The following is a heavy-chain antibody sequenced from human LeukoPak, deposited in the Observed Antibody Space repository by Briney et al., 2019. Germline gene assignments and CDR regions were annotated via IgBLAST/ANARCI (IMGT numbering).Heavy chain of an antibody. CDR3: ARGVEPLAANTLAY. CDR2: LYSDGNT. J-gene: IGHJ4*02. D-gene: IGHD1-14*01. Sequence: PGRPLRLSCAASGFTVITNDMTWVRQATGNGLERVSVLYSDGNTKYADSVQGRFTISRDNSKNTLYLEMNSLSPDDTAVYYCARGVEPLAANTLAYWGQGTLVTVSS. V-gene: IGHV3-53*01. CDR1: GFTVITND.